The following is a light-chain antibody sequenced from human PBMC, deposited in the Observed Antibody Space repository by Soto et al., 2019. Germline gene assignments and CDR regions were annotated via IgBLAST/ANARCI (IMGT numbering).Light chain of an antibody. V-gene: IGKV3-20*01. Sequence: ESVLTQSPGTLSLSPGERASLSCRASQSVSSSYLAWYQQKPGQAPRLLIYGASSSANGNPERVSGSGSGKDFSPTISRLEPEDFAVYYSQQYGSSALTFGGGTKVDIK. J-gene: IGKJ4*01. CDR3: QQYGSSALT. CDR1: QSVSSSY. CDR2: GAS.